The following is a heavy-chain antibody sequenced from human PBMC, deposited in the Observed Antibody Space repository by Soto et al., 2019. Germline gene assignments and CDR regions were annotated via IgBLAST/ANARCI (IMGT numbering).Heavy chain of an antibody. CDR1: GGSFSGYY. Sequence: SETLSLTCAVYGGSFSGYYWSWIRQPPGKGLEWIGEINHSGSTNYNPSLKSRVTISVDTSKNQFSLKLSSVTAADTAVYYCARARWWPERNFDYWGQGTLVTVSS. J-gene: IGHJ4*02. CDR3: ARARWWPERNFDY. D-gene: IGHD2-15*01. V-gene: IGHV4-34*01. CDR2: INHSGST.